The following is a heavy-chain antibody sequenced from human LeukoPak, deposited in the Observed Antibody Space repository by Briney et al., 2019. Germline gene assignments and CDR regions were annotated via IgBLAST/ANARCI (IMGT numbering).Heavy chain of an antibody. CDR1: GYTFTSYA. D-gene: IGHD3-10*01. V-gene: IGHV1-3*01. CDR2: INAGSGNT. Sequence: GASVKVSCKASGYTFTSYAVHWVRQAPGQRLEWMGWINAGSGNTKYLQKFQGRVTITRDTSASTAYMELSSLRSDDTAVYYCARASYGSGSYYEVPLAYWGQGTLVTVSS. J-gene: IGHJ4*02. CDR3: ARASYGSGSYYEVPLAY.